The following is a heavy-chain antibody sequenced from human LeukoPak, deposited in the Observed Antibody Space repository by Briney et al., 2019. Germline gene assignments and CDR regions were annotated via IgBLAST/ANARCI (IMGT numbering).Heavy chain of an antibody. J-gene: IGHJ4*02. D-gene: IGHD3-22*01. CDR3: ATPLDYYDSSGYHQGGD. CDR1: GFTFDEYA. Sequence: GGSLRLSCATSGFTFDEYAMHWVRQAPGKGLEWVAGISGNRDNIGYADSVKGRFTISRDSARRSLYLQMNSLRAEDTAVYYCATPLDYYDSSGYHQGGDWGQGTLVTVSS. CDR2: ISGNRDNI. V-gene: IGHV3-9*01.